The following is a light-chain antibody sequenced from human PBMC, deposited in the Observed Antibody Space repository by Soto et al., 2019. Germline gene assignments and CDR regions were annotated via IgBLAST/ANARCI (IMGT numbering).Light chain of an antibody. J-gene: IGKJ1*01. Sequence: EIVMTQSPATLSVSPGERATLSCRASQSVSSNFAWYQQKPGQAPRLLIYGASTRATGIPARFSGSGSGTEFTLTISSLQSEDFAVYYCQQYNNWPPWTFGQWTKGEIK. CDR2: GAS. CDR1: QSVSSN. CDR3: QQYNNWPPWT. V-gene: IGKV3-15*01.